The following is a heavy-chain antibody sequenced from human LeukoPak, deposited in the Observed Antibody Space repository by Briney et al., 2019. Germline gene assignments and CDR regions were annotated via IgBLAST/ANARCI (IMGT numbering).Heavy chain of an antibody. CDR2: IKEDGSET. D-gene: IGHD3-3*01. Sequence: GGSLRLSCAASGFTFSSYGMSWVRQAPGKGLEWVANIKEDGSETYYADSVMGRFTISRDNAENSLFLQMTSLRGEDTTVYFCARRTTIFPRRYFFDYWGQGTLVTVSS. V-gene: IGHV3-7*01. CDR1: GFTFSSYG. J-gene: IGHJ4*02. CDR3: ARRTTIFPRRYFFDY.